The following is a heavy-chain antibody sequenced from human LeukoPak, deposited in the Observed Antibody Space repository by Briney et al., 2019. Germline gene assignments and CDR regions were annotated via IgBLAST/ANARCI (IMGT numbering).Heavy chain of an antibody. V-gene: IGHV1-2*02. CDR2: INPNSGGT. J-gene: IGHJ3*02. D-gene: IGHD3-22*01. Sequence: ASVKVSCKASGYTFTGYYMHWVRQAPGQGLEWMGWINPNSGGTNYAQKFQGRVTMTEGTSTDTAYMELSSLRSEDTAVYYCATGRLYYDRRGYYENDAFDTWGQGTMVTVSS. CDR3: ATGRLYYDRRGYYENDAFDT. CDR1: GYTFTGYY.